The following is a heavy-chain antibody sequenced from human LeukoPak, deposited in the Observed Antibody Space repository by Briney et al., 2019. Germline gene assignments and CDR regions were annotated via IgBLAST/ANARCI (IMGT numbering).Heavy chain of an antibody. Sequence: ASVKVSFKASGCTFTSYDINWGRRATGEGVEWMGWMNPNSGNTGYTQKFQGRVTMTRNTSISTAYMELSSLRSEDTAVYYCARGDSSSFFYWGQGTLVTVSS. CDR2: MNPNSGNT. CDR3: ARGDSSSFFY. CDR1: GCTFTSYD. J-gene: IGHJ4*02. V-gene: IGHV1-8*01. D-gene: IGHD6-13*01.